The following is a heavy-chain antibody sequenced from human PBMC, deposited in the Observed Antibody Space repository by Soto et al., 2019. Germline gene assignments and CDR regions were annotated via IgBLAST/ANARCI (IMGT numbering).Heavy chain of an antibody. D-gene: IGHD3-22*01. CDR3: AGGAGYDSSGYYFAFDI. J-gene: IGHJ3*02. CDR1: GYSFTSYW. CDR2: IYPGDSDT. Sequence: GESLKISCKGSGYSFTSYWIGWVRQMPGKGLEWMGIIYPGDSDTRYSPSFQGQVTISADKSISTAYLQWSSLKASDTAMYYCAGGAGYDSSGYYFAFDIWGQGTMVTVSS. V-gene: IGHV5-51*01.